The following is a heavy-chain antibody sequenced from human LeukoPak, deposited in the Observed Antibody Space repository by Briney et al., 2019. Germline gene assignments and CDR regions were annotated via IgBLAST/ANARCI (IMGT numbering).Heavy chain of an antibody. D-gene: IGHD3-10*01. CDR3: ARDRWPYGSGSYLAWARQNWFDP. Sequence: GGSLRLSCAASGFTFSDYYMSWIRQAPGKGLEWVSYISSSGSTIYYADSVKGRFTISRDNAKNSLYLQMNSLRAEDTAVYYCARDRWPYGSGSYLAWARQNWFDPWGQGTLVTVSS. V-gene: IGHV3-11*01. CDR1: GFTFSDYY. CDR2: ISSSGSTI. J-gene: IGHJ5*02.